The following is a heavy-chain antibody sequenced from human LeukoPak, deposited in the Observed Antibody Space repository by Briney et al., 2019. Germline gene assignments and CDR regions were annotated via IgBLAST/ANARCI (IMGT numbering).Heavy chain of an antibody. CDR2: IYSGGST. J-gene: IGHJ6*02. D-gene: IGHD6-13*01. V-gene: IGHV3-53*01. CDR1: GFTVSSNY. Sequence: SGGSLRLSCAASGFTVSSNYMSWVRQAPGKGLEWVSVIYSGGSTYYADSVKGRFTISRDNSKNTLYLQMNSLRAEDTAVYYCAREGYSYYYGMDVWGQGTTVTVSS. CDR3: AREGYSYYYGMDV.